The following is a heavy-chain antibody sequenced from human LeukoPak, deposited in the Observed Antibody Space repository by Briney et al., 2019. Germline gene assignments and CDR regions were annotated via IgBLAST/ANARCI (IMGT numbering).Heavy chain of an antibody. CDR2: INSDGSST. J-gene: IGHJ4*02. CDR3: ARQIQLWSDFDY. D-gene: IGHD5-18*01. Sequence: GGSLGLSCAASGFTFSSYWMHWVRQAPGKGLVWVSRINSDGSSTTYADSVKGRFTISRDNAKNTLSLQMNSLRAEDTAVYYCARQIQLWSDFDYWGQGTLVTVSS. V-gene: IGHV3-74*01. CDR1: GFTFSSYW.